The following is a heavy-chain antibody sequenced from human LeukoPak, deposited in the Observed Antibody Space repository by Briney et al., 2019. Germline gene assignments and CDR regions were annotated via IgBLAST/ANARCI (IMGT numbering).Heavy chain of an antibody. V-gene: IGHV4-34*01. CDR2: INHSGST. Sequence: SETPSLTCAVYGGSFSGYYWSWIRQPPGKGLEWIGEINHSGSTNYNPSLKSRVTISVDTSKNQFSLKLSSVTAADTAVYYCARATVSTLDYWGQGTLVTVSS. J-gene: IGHJ4*02. D-gene: IGHD4-17*01. CDR3: ARATVSTLDY. CDR1: GGSFSGYY.